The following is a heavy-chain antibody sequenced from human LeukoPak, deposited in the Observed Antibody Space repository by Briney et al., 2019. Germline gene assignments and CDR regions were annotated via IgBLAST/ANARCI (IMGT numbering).Heavy chain of an antibody. CDR1: GYTFTSYY. Sequence: ASVKVSCKASGYTFTSYYMHWVRQAPGQGLEWMGTINPRGGSTSYALKFQGRVTMTTDTSTSTAYMELRSLRSDDTAVYYCARDARDVLFWFGEFFPWGQGTLVTVSS. J-gene: IGHJ5*02. CDR2: INPRGGST. D-gene: IGHD3-10*01. V-gene: IGHV1-46*01. CDR3: ARDARDVLFWFGEFFP.